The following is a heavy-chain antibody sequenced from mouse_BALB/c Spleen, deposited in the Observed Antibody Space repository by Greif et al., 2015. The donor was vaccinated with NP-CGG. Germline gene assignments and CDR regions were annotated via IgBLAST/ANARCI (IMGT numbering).Heavy chain of an antibody. CDR1: GYTFTSYW. CDR3: ARGSWFDY. CDR2: FNPSNGRT. V-gene: IGHV1S81*02. J-gene: IGHJ2*01. Sequence: QVQLQQSGAELVKPGASVKLSCKASGYTFTSYWMHWVKQRPGQGLEWIGEFNPSNGRTYYNEKFKSKATLTVDKSSSTAYMQLSSLTSEDSAVYYCARGSWFDYWGQGTTLTVSS.